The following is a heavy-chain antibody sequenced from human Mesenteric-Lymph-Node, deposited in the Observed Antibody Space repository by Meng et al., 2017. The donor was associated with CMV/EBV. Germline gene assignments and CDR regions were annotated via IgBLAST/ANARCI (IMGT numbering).Heavy chain of an antibody. J-gene: IGHJ4*02. CDR2: MNPNSGDT. Sequence: ASVKVSCKASGYTVTNDDINWVRQAAGQGREWVGWMNPNSGDTGYAQKFQGRVTVTTNTSINTAYMELSSLRSEDTAVYYCARGGRSGQLWGFDNWGQGTLVTVSS. V-gene: IGHV1-8*01. CDR3: ARGGRSGQLWGFDN. CDR1: GYTVTNDD. D-gene: IGHD2-15*01.